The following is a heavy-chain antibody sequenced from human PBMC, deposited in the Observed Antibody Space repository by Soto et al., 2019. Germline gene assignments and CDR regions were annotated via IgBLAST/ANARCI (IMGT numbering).Heavy chain of an antibody. D-gene: IGHD2-21*01. Sequence: QVQLVESGGGVVQPGRSLRLSCAASGFTFSSYGMHWVRQAPGKGLEWVAVISYDGSNKYYADSVKGRFTISRDNSKNTLYLKMNSLRAEDTAVYYCATEMGGLIVVGEGAFDIWGQGTMVTVSS. V-gene: IGHV3-30*03. CDR1: GFTFSSYG. CDR3: ATEMGGLIVVGEGAFDI. CDR2: ISYDGSNK. J-gene: IGHJ3*02.